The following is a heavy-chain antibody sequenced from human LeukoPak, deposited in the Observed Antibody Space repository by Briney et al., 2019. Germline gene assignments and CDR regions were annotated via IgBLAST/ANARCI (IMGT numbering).Heavy chain of an antibody. CDR2: IGYDGSNK. J-gene: IGHJ4*02. V-gene: IGHV3-30*02. Sequence: GGSLRLSCAASGFTSSSYGMHWVRQAPGKGLERVAFIGYDGSNKYYADSVKGRFTISRDNSKNTLYLQMNSLRAEDTAVYYCAKDRDDYGDSWGQGTLVTVSS. CDR1: GFTSSSYG. CDR3: AKDRDDYGDS. D-gene: IGHD3-10*01.